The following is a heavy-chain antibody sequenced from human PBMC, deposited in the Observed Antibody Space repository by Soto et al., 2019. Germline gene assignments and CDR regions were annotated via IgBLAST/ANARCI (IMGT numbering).Heavy chain of an antibody. V-gene: IGHV1-3*01. D-gene: IGHD3-3*01. J-gene: IGHJ4*02. CDR3: ARDDRSVSGVVTLDH. Sequence: ASVKVSCKATGYSFKNYAVHWVRQAPGQRREWMGFTNEGSGNTRFSQKFQGRISITRDTSASTVYLHMSSLTSEDTAIYYCARDDRSVSGVVTLDHWGPGTLVTV. CDR1: GYSFKNYA. CDR2: TNEGSGNT.